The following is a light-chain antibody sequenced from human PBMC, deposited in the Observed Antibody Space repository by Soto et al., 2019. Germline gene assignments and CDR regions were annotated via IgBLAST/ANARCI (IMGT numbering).Light chain of an antibody. Sequence: QSVLTQPPSASGSPGQSVTISCTGTSSDVGGYNYVSWYQQHPGKAPKLMIYEVSQRPSGVPDRFSGSKSGNTASLTVSALLAEDEADYFCASSTSDSLYVFGTGTKVTVL. CDR2: EVS. CDR1: SSDVGGYNY. V-gene: IGLV2-8*01. CDR3: ASSTSDSLYV. J-gene: IGLJ1*01.